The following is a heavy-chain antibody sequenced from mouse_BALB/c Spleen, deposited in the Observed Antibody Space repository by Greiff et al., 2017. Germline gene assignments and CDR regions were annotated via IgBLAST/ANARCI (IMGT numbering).Heavy chain of an antibody. D-gene: IGHD2-4*01. V-gene: IGHV2-9*02. Sequence: VKLVESGPGLVAPSQSLSITCTVSGFSLTSYGVHWVRQPPGKGLEWLGVIWAGGSTNYNSALMSRLSISKDNSKSQVFLKMNSLQTDDTAMYYCARERTMITTTAFAYWGQGTLVTVSA. CDR2: IWAGGST. J-gene: IGHJ3*01. CDR3: ARERTMITTTAFAY. CDR1: GFSLTSYG.